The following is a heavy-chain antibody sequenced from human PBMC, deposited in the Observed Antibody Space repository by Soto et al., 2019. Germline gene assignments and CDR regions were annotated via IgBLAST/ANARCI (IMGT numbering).Heavy chain of an antibody. CDR2: IKGDGSEK. CDR3: ARDVWSSPTRQDYFCGIDV. Sequence: EVQLVESGGGLVQPGGSLRLSCAGSGYTFSYYCMQWVRQAPGKGLEWVADIKGDGSEKYYGGSVKGRFTISRDNSKNATYLQMNSLRADDTAVYYCARDVWSSPTRQDYFCGIDVWGQGTMVTVSS. V-gene: IGHV3-7*01. D-gene: IGHD2-8*02. CDR1: GYTFSYYC. J-gene: IGHJ6*02.